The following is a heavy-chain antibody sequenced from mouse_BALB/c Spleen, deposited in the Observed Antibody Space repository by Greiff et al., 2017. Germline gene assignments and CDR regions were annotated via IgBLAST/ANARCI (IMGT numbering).Heavy chain of an antibody. J-gene: IGHJ1*01. Sequence: QVQLKESGPGLVAPSQSLSITCTVSGFSLTGYGVNWVRQPPGKGLEWLGMIWGDGSTDYNSALKSRLSISKDNSKSQVFLKMNSLQTDDTARYYCARDIYYDYDSVWYFDVWGAGTTVTVSS. CDR2: IWGDGST. D-gene: IGHD2-4*01. CDR1: GFSLTGYG. CDR3: ARDIYYDYDSVWYFDV. V-gene: IGHV2-6-7*01.